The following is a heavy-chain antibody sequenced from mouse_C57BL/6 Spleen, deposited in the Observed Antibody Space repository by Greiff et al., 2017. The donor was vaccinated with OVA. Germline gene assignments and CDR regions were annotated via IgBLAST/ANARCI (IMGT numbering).Heavy chain of an antibody. CDR1: GYSITSGYD. CDR3: ARESSSGYLAWFAY. V-gene: IGHV3-1*01. D-gene: IGHD3-2*02. Sequence: EVQLQESGPGMVKPSQSLSLTCTVTGYSITSGYDWHWIRHFPGNKLEWMGYISYSGSTNYNPSLKSRISITHDTSKNHFFLKLNSVTTEDTATYYCARESSSGYLAWFAYWGQGTLVTVSA. J-gene: IGHJ3*01. CDR2: ISYSGST.